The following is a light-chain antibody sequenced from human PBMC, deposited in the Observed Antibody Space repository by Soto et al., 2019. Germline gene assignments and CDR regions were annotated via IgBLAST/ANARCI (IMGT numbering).Light chain of an antibody. Sequence: EIVMTQSPATLSVSPGERATLSCRASQSVSSNLAWYQQKPGQAPRLLIYGASTRATGIPARFSGSGSETEFTLTISSLQSEDFGIYYCQQSHSSPRTFGQGTTV. CDR3: QQSHSSPRT. CDR1: QSVSSN. V-gene: IGKV3-15*01. J-gene: IGKJ1*01. CDR2: GAS.